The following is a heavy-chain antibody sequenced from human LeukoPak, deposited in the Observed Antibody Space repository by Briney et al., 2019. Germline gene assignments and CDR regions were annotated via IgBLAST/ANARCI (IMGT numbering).Heavy chain of an antibody. CDR2: ITWNSRIV. J-gene: IGHJ6*02. D-gene: IGHD3-22*01. CDR1: GFTFDDYA. CDR3: AKALRDSSGFYIYYGMDV. Sequence: GRSLRLSCSASGFTFDDYAMYWVRQAPGKGLEWVSGITWNSRIVAYADSVKGRFTISGDNAKNSLYLQMNSLRAEDTALYYCAKALRDSSGFYIYYGMDVWGQGTTVTVSS. V-gene: IGHV3-9*01.